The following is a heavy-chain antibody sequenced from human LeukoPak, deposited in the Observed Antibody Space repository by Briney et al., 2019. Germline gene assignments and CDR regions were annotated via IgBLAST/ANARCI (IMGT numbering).Heavy chain of an antibody. V-gene: IGHV1-2*02. Sequence: GASVKVSCKASGYTFTGYYMHWVRQAPGRGLEWMGWINPNSGGTNYAQKFQGRVTMTRDTSISTAYMELSRLRSDDTAVYYCARSGDYYDSSDYYYFDYWGQGTLVTVSS. D-gene: IGHD3-22*01. CDR2: INPNSGGT. J-gene: IGHJ4*02. CDR3: ARSGDYYDSSDYYYFDY. CDR1: GYTFTGYY.